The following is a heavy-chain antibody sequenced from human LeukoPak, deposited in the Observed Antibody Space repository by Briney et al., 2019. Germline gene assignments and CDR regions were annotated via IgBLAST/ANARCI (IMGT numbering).Heavy chain of an antibody. CDR3: AKDDVPSNWGALGLFDY. J-gene: IGHJ4*02. Sequence: QPGGSLRLSCAASGFTVSSNYMSWVRQAPGKGLEWVSVIYSGGSTYYADSVKGRFTISRDNSKNTLYLQMNSLRAEDTAVYYCAKDDVPSNWGALGLFDYWGQGTLVTVSS. CDR2: IYSGGST. V-gene: IGHV3-66*01. CDR1: GFTVSSNY. D-gene: IGHD7-27*01.